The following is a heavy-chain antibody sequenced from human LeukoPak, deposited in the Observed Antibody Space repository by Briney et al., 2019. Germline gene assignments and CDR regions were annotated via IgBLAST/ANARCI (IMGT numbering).Heavy chain of an antibody. Sequence: SETLSLTGAASGASIGDNYCWTWVRKPPGKGLKWIGEIYHSESTDYDQFLEHRVTISLDKSKRQFSLKLNSMTAADTAVYYCARDPPGSGLNIDPWGQGTLVTVSS. CDR1: GASIGDNYC. V-gene: IGHV4-4*02. CDR3: ARDPPGSGLNIDP. D-gene: IGHD3-10*01. J-gene: IGHJ5*02. CDR2: IYHSEST.